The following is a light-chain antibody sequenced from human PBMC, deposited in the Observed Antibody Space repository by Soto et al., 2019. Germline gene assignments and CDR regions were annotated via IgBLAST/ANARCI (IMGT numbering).Light chain of an antibody. CDR3: QQYTNRPYT. V-gene: IGKV3-15*01. CDR2: GAS. J-gene: IGKJ2*01. CDR1: QSVSAK. Sequence: EIVMTQSPATLSVSPGERATLSCRASQSVSAKLAWYQHKPGQAPRLLIYGASTRATGIPARFSGSGSGTEFTLTISSLQSEDFAVYYCQQYTNRPYTFGQGTKLEI.